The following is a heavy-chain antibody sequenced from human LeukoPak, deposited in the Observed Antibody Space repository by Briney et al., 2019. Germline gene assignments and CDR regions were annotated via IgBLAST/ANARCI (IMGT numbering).Heavy chain of an antibody. D-gene: IGHD3-16*01. Sequence: ASVKVSCKASGCTFTGYYMHWVRQAPGQGLEWMGWINPNSGGTNYAQKFQGRVTMTRDTSISTAYMELSRLRSDDTAVYYCARDSDLGGPSPAGYWGQGTLVTVSS. CDR2: INPNSGGT. CDR1: GCTFTGYY. CDR3: ARDSDLGGPSPAGY. J-gene: IGHJ4*02. V-gene: IGHV1-2*02.